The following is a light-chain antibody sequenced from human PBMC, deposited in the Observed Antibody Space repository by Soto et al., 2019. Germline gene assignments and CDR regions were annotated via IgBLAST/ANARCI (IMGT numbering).Light chain of an antibody. CDR3: QQYGSSPRT. CDR2: GAS. Sequence: EIVLTQSPGTLSLSPGERATLSCRASQSVSSSDLAWYQQKPGQAPRLLIYGASSRATGIPDRFSGSGSGKAFTLTISRLEPEDFAVYYCQQYGSSPRTFGQGTKVEMK. CDR1: QSVSSSD. V-gene: IGKV3-20*01. J-gene: IGKJ1*01.